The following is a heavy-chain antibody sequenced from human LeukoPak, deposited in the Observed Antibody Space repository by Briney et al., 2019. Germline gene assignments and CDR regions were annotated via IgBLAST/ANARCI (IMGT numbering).Heavy chain of an antibody. D-gene: IGHD2/OR15-2a*01. CDR3: ARDRGDSTVSYFDS. Sequence: ASVKVSCEASGYTITGYYMHWVRQAPGQGLEWMGRINPNSGGTKSAQIFHGRVTMTRDTYISTAYMELSRLRSDATAVYFCARDRGDSTVSYFDSWGQGTLVTVSS. J-gene: IGHJ4*02. CDR2: INPNSGGT. V-gene: IGHV1-2*06. CDR1: GYTITGYY.